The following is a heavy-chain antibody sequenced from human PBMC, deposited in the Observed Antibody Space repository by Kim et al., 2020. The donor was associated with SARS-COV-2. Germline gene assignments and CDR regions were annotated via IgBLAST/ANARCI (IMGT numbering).Heavy chain of an antibody. CDR3: AKGPNKIIAAAGTGWFDP. V-gene: IGHV3-23*01. CDR1: GFTFSSYA. D-gene: IGHD6-13*01. CDR2: ISGSGGST. J-gene: IGHJ5*02. Sequence: GGSLGLSCAASGFTFSSYAMSWVRQAPGKGLEWVSAISGSGGSTYYADSVKGRFTISRDNSKNTLYLQMNSLRAEDTAVYYCAKGPNKIIAAAGTGWFDPWGQGTLVTVSS.